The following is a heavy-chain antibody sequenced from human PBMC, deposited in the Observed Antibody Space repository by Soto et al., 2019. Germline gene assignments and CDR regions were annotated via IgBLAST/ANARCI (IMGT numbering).Heavy chain of an antibody. CDR1: GFTFGEYA. Sequence: SLRLSCEASGFTFGEYAMHWVRQAPGKGLEWVSGISWHSYSLGYANSVKGRFTISRDNAKNSLYLQMNSLRSEDTAFYYCAKLRYDTVLLSYFDFWGQGTLVTVSS. CDR3: AKLRYDTVLLSYFDF. J-gene: IGHJ4*02. CDR2: ISWHSYSL. D-gene: IGHD2-2*01. V-gene: IGHV3-9*01.